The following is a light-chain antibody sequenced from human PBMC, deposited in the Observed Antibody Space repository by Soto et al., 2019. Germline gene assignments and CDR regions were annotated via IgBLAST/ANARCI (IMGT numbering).Light chain of an antibody. V-gene: IGKV1-5*01. CDR3: QQDYLSCT. Sequence: DIQLTQSPSTLSASVGERVTITCRASQSVTDWLAWYQQKPGKAPKLLIYDASSLQSGVPSRFSSSGSGTEFSLTISSLQPDDFATYYCQQDYLSCTFGQGIKVEIK. J-gene: IGKJ2*02. CDR2: DAS. CDR1: QSVTDW.